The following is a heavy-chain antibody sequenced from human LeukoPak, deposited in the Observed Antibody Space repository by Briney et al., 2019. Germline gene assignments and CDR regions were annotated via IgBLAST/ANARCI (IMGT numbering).Heavy chain of an antibody. Sequence: ASVKVSCKASGYTFTSYGISWVRQAPGQGLEWMGWISAYNGNTNYAQKLQGRVTMTTDTSTSTAYMELRSLRSDDTAVYYCARDLPYSSSWESIDYWGQGTLVTVSS. D-gene: IGHD6-13*01. J-gene: IGHJ4*02. CDR1: GYTFTSYG. CDR3: ARDLPYSSSWESIDY. CDR2: ISAYNGNT. V-gene: IGHV1-18*01.